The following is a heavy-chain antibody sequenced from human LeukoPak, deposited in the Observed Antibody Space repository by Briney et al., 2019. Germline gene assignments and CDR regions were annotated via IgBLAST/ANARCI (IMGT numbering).Heavy chain of an antibody. CDR1: GFTFSNYW. J-gene: IGHJ6*03. CDR3: ARVVYEAARPPSNYYYYYMDV. V-gene: IGHV3-20*04. CDR2: INWNGGST. Sequence: PGGSLRLSCAASGFTFSNYWMHWVRQAPGKGLVWVSGINWNGGSTGYADSVKGRFTISRDNAKNSLYLQMNSLRAEDTALYYCARVVYEAARPPSNYYYYYMDVWGKGTTVTVSS. D-gene: IGHD6-6*01.